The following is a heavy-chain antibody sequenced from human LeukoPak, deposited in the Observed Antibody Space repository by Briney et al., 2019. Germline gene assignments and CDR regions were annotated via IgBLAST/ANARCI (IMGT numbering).Heavy chain of an antibody. J-gene: IGHJ4*02. D-gene: IGHD6-19*01. Sequence: GGSLRLSCAASGVTFSSYAMGWVRQAPGKGLEWVSAISGSGGSTYYADPVKGRFTISRDNSKNTVFLQMDSQRAEDTAIYYCANLYRSGWYFDYWGQGTLVTVSS. CDR2: ISGSGGST. CDR3: ANLYRSGWYFDY. CDR1: GVTFSSYA. V-gene: IGHV3-23*01.